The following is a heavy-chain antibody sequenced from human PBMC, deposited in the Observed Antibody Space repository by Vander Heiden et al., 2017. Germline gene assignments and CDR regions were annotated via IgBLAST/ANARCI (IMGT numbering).Heavy chain of an antibody. CDR2: ITSSGGST. CDR3: GKGLEASGVTGRPLEY. V-gene: IGHV3-23*01. CDR1: GFTFSNYG. D-gene: IGHD1-20*01. J-gene: IGHJ4*02. Sequence: EVQLLESGGGLVQPGGSLRLSCAVSGFTFSNYGMSWVRQAPGKGLEWVSIITSSGGSTVYADSVQGRFTISRDNSKNTWDLKMNSMRVEETAVYYCGKGLEASGVTGRPLEYWGQGTMVTVYS.